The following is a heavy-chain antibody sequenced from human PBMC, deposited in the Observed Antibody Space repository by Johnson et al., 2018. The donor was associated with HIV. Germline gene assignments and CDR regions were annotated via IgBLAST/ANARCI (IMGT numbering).Heavy chain of an antibody. V-gene: IGHV3-15*01. D-gene: IGHD2-8*01. Sequence: VQLVESGGGFVQPEGSLRLSCAASGFTFKNAWMHWVRQAPGKGLEWIGRIKSKYHDETTDYAAPVKGRFAISRDDSKNTVYLQINSLKAEDTAVYYCTTGSCIDGVCYAFDVWGQGTMVTVSS. CDR3: TTGSCIDGVCYAFDV. J-gene: IGHJ3*01. CDR1: GFTFKNAW. CDR2: IKSKYHDETT.